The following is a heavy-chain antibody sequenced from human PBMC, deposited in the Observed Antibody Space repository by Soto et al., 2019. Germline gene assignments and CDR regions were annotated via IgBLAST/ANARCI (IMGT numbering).Heavy chain of an antibody. V-gene: IGHV3-7*03. D-gene: IGHD2-21*02. J-gene: IGHJ6*02. CDR3: ARDHLILPAHDFFYGSDV. Sequence: GGSLRLSCEGSGFIFSMYSMSWVRQTPGKGLEWVAKIPQDVVDGHYADAVKGRFTTSRDNGKNSLYLQMNNLRAEDTAVYYCARDHLILPAHDFFYGSDVWGRGATVTVS. CDR2: IPQDVVDG. CDR1: GFIFSMYS.